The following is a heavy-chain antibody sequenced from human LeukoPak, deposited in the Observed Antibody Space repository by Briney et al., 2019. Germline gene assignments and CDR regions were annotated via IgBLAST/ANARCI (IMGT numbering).Heavy chain of an antibody. J-gene: IGHJ5*02. CDR1: GGSISSSSYY. CDR2: IYYSGST. D-gene: IGHD2/OR15-2a*01. V-gene: IGHV4-39*01. Sequence: KPSETLSLTCTVSGGSISSSSYYWGWIRQPPGKGLEWIGSIYYSGSTYYNPSLKSRVTISVDTSKNQFSLKLSSVTAADTAVYYCARKSEGDSTFDPWGQGTLVTVSS. CDR3: ARKSEGDSTFDP.